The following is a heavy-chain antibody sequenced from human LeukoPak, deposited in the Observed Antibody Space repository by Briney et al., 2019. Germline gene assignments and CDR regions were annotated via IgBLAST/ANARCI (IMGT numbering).Heavy chain of an antibody. Sequence: PGGSLRLSCAGSGFTFSSYWMSWVRQAPGKGLEWVAILNQDGSEKYYVDSVKGRFTISRDNAKNSLYLQMSSLRVEGTAVYYCARDWRLDWFDPWGQGTLVTVSS. CDR1: GFTFSSYW. CDR3: ARDWRLDWFDP. D-gene: IGHD3-3*01. J-gene: IGHJ5*02. V-gene: IGHV3-7*01. CDR2: LNQDGSEK.